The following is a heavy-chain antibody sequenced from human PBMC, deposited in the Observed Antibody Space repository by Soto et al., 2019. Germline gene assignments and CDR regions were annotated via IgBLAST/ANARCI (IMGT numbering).Heavy chain of an antibody. Sequence: RGSLRLSCAASGFTFSSYGMHWVRQAPGKGLEWVAVIWYDGSNKYYADSVKGRFTISRDNSKNTLYLQMNSLRAEDTAVYYCATEYSQWESHWGQGTLVTVSS. J-gene: IGHJ4*02. CDR1: GFTFSSYG. D-gene: IGHD1-26*01. CDR2: IWYDGSNK. CDR3: ATEYSQWESH. V-gene: IGHV3-33*01.